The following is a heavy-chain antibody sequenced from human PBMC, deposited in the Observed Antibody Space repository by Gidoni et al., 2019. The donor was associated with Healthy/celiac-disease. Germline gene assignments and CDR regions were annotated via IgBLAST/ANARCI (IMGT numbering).Heavy chain of an antibody. Sequence: QVQLQESGPGLVKPSETLSLTCTVSGGSISSYYWRWIRQPPGKGLEWIGYIYYSGSTNYNPSLKSRVTISVDTSKNQFSLKLSSVTAADTAVYYCARVDVVVPAMRGDYYYYYGMDVWGQGTTVTVSS. J-gene: IGHJ6*02. D-gene: IGHD2-2*01. V-gene: IGHV4-59*01. CDR2: IYYSGST. CDR1: GGSISSYY. CDR3: ARVDVVVPAMRGDYYYYYGMDV.